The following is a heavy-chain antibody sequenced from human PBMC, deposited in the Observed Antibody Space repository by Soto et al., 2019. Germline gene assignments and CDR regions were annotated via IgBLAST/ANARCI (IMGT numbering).Heavy chain of an antibody. V-gene: IGHV3-48*03. D-gene: IGHD3-22*01. CDR3: ARNYIIYYDGSRAHYS. CDR2: ISSGGKTT. Sequence: GGSLRLSCVASGFTFSSFEMNWVRQTPGKGLEWISYISSGGKTTYYADSVKGRFTISRDNAKNSLYLQMSSLRAEDAAVYYCARNYIIYYDGSRAHYSWGRGTLVTVSS. CDR1: GFTFSSFE. J-gene: IGHJ5*02.